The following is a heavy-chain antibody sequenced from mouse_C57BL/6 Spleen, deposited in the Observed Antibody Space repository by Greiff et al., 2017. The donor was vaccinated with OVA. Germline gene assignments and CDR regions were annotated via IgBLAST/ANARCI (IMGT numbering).Heavy chain of an antibody. J-gene: IGHJ2*01. V-gene: IGHV1-78*01. D-gene: IGHD2-3*01. CDR3: AREEIYDGYFHYFDY. Sequence: QVQLQQSDAELVKPGASVKISCKVSGYTFTDPTIHWMKQRPEQGLEWIGYIYPRDGSTKYNEKFKGKATLTADKSSSTAYMQLNSLTSEDSAVYFCAREEIYDGYFHYFDYWGQGTTLTVSS. CDR2: IYPRDGST. CDR1: GYTFTDPT.